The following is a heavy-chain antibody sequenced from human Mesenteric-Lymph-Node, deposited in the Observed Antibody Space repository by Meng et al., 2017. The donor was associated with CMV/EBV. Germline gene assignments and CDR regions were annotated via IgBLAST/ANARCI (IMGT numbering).Heavy chain of an antibody. J-gene: IGHJ4*02. CDR1: GFTFSSYS. CDR2: ISSSSSTI. D-gene: IGHD1-1*01. V-gene: IGHV3-48*04. CDR3: ARQVSTTYFDY. Sequence: GESLKISCAASGFTFSSYSMNWVRQAPGKGLEWISYISSSSSTIYYADSVKGRFNISRDNAKNSLYLQMNSLRAEDTAVYYCARQVSTTYFDYWGQGTLVTVSS.